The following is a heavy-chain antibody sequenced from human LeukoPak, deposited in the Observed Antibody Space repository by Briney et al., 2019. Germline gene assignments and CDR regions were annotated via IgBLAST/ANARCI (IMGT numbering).Heavy chain of an antibody. CDR1: GFTFSNYW. CDR2: IYSGGST. D-gene: IGHD4-11*01. V-gene: IGHV3-66*01. J-gene: IGHJ5*02. Sequence: GGSLRLSCAASGFTFSNYWMIWVRQAPGKGLEWVSVIYSGGSTYYADSVKGRFTISRDNSKNTVYLQMNSLRAEDTAVYYCAREQYSEGPWGQGTLVTVSS. CDR3: AREQYSEGP.